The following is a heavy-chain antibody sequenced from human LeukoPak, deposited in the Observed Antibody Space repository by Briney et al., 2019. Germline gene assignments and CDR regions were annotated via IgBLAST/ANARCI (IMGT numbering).Heavy chain of an antibody. Sequence: HSGGSLRLSCAASGFTFSSYAMSWVRQAPGKGLEWVSAISGSGGSTYYADSVKGRFTISRDNSKNTLYLQMNSLRAEDTAVYYCAKDRTPPPSNYDFWSGYLPTLGDAFDIWGQGTMVTVSS. CDR1: GFTFSSYA. V-gene: IGHV3-23*01. J-gene: IGHJ3*02. CDR3: AKDRTPPPSNYDFWSGYLPTLGDAFDI. CDR2: ISGSGGST. D-gene: IGHD3-3*01.